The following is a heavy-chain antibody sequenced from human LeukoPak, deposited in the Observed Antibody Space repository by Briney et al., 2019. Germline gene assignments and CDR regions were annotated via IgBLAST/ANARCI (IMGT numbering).Heavy chain of an antibody. V-gene: IGHV4-59*08. CDR1: GGSISSYY. Sequence: PSETLSLTCTVSGGSISSYYWSWIRQPPGKGLEWIGYIYYSGSTNYNPSLKSRVTISVDTSKNQFSLKLSSVTAADTAAYYCARTDSGYDPDPYYFDYWGQGTLVTVSS. J-gene: IGHJ4*02. CDR3: ARTDSGYDPDPYYFDY. CDR2: IYYSGST. D-gene: IGHD5-12*01.